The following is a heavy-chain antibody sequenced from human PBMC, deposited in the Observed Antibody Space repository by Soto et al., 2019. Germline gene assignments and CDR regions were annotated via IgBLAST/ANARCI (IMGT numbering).Heavy chain of an antibody. D-gene: IGHD3-16*01. CDR3: ARLYGAPWGGSDP. CDR2: ISKSGSTI. V-gene: IGHV3-11*01. CDR1: GFTVSNYY. J-gene: IGHJ5*02. Sequence: QVQVVESGGGLVKPGGSLRLSCAASGFTVSNYYMSWIRQAPGKGLEWVSYISKSGSTIYYADSVKGRFTISRDNAKNSLYLQINSLRAEDAAVYYCARLYGAPWGGSDPWGQGTLVTVSS.